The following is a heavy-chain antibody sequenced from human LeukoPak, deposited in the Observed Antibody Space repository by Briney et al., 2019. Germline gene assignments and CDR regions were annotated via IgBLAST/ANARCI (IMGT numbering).Heavy chain of an antibody. CDR2: ILSKAGGETA. CDR1: GFVFTNTW. V-gene: IGHV3-15*01. J-gene: IGHJ5*02. D-gene: IGHD6-19*01. Sequence: GGSLRLSCAASGFVFTNTWMSWVRQAPGKGLEWVGRILSKAGGETADYAAPVKGRFTISRDDSKNTLYLQMNSLKTDDTAVYYCTNHITVAGTHHWGQGTLVTVSS. CDR3: TNHITVAGTHH.